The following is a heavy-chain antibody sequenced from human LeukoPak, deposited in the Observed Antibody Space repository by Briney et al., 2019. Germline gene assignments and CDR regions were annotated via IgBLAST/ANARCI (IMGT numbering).Heavy chain of an antibody. J-gene: IGHJ4*02. CDR3: ARDRRYYYDSSGPQYYFDY. V-gene: IGHV3-11*01. Sequence: PGGSLRLSCAASGFTFRDYYMSWIRQAPGKGLEWISYISSGGSTTYYADSVKGRFTISRDNVKNSSYLQMNSLRAEDTALYYCARDRRYYYDSSGPQYYFDYWGQGTLVTVSS. CDR2: ISSGGSTT. CDR1: GFTFRDYY. D-gene: IGHD3-22*01.